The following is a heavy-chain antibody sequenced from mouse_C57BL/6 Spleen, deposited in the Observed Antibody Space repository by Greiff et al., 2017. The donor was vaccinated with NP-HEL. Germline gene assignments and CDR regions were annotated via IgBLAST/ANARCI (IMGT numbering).Heavy chain of an antibody. CDR2: ISNLAYSI. CDR3: ARRGELRRVYAMDY. V-gene: IGHV5-15*04. D-gene: IGHD2-4*01. Sequence: EVKLMESGGGLVQPGGSLKLSCAASGFTFSDYGMAWVRQAPRKGPEWVAFISNLAYSIYYADTVTGRFTISRENAKNTLYLEMSSLRSEDTAMYYCARRGELRRVYAMDYWGQGTSVTVSS. J-gene: IGHJ4*01. CDR1: GFTFSDYG.